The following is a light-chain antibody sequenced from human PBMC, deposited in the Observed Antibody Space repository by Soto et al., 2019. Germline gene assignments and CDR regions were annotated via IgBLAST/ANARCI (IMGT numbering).Light chain of an antibody. Sequence: EIVMTQSPATLSVSPGERATLSCRASQGIKDYVAWFQQKPGQAPRLLIHGASTRATAIPARFSGSGSGTEFTLSISSLQSEDFAVYYCQQYNTWPRTFGQGTKVDIK. CDR1: QGIKDY. CDR3: QQYNTWPRT. J-gene: IGKJ1*01. V-gene: IGKV3-15*01. CDR2: GAS.